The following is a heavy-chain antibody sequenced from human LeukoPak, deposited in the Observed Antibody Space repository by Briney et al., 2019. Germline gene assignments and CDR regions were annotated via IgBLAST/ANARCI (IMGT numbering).Heavy chain of an antibody. Sequence: PSETLSLTCTVSGGSINNYFWSWIRQPPGKGLECIAYIYYSDSTNYNPSLKSRVTISVDTSKNQFSLKLSSVTAADTAVYYCARGRSRIAATKTNWFDPWGQGTLVTVSS. CDR3: ARGRSRIAATKTNWFDP. J-gene: IGHJ5*02. CDR1: GGSINNYF. D-gene: IGHD6-13*01. V-gene: IGHV4-59*01. CDR2: IYYSDST.